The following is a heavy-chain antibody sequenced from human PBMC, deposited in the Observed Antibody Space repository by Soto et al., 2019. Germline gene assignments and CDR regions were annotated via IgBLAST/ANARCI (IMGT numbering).Heavy chain of an antibody. Sequence: EVQLLESGGGLVQRGGSQRLSCAASGFTFTSYVMSWVRQAPGKGLEWVAGISGGGSTAFYADSVKGRFTISRDDAKNTVVLQMDSLRAEDTAIYYYAKDSNKYSSSLRGRYFDYWGQGTLVTVSS. CDR3: AKDSNKYSSSLRGRYFDY. D-gene: IGHD3-22*01. CDR1: GFTFTSYV. J-gene: IGHJ4*02. V-gene: IGHV3-23*01. CDR2: ISGGGSTA.